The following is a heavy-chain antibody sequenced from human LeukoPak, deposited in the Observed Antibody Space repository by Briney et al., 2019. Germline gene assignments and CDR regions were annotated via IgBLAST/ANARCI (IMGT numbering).Heavy chain of an antibody. V-gene: IGHV1-18*01. CDR3: ARAPSGLYSSSSDDY. D-gene: IGHD6-6*01. CDR2: ISAYNGNT. J-gene: IGHJ4*02. CDR1: GYTFTSYG. Sequence: ASVNVSCKASGYTFTSYGISWVRQAPGQGLEWMGWISAYNGNTNYAQKLQGRVTMTTDTSTSTAYMELRSLRSDDTAVYYCARAPSGLYSSSSDDYWGQGTLVTVSS.